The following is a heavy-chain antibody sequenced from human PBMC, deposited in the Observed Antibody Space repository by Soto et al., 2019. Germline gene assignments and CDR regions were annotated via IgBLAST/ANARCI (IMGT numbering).Heavy chain of an antibody. D-gene: IGHD4-4*01. V-gene: IGHV1-69*13. Sequence: ASVKVSCKASGGTFVSYVYNWVRQAPGQGLEWMGGIIPMFNITNYAQKFQGRITITADESTTTAYMELSSLKSEDTAVYFCARWPTVSRPTYGMDVWGQGTTVTVSS. J-gene: IGHJ6*02. CDR3: ARWPTVSRPTYGMDV. CDR1: GGTFVSYV. CDR2: IIPMFNIT.